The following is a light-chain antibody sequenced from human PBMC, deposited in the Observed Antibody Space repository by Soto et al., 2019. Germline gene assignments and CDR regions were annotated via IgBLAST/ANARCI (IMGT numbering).Light chain of an antibody. J-gene: IGKJ4*01. V-gene: IGKV3-20*01. CDR2: GAS. CDR1: QSVSSSY. Sequence: EILFTQSPGTLSLSPGERATLSCRASQSVSSSYLAWYQQKTGQAPRLLIYGASSRPTGIPDRFSGSGSGTDFTLTISRLEPEDFPVYYCQQFSSHPLTFGGGTRWIS. CDR3: QQFSSHPLT.